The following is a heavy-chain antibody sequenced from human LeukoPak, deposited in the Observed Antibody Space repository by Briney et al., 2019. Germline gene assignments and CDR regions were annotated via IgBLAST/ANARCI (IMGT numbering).Heavy chain of an antibody. CDR2: ISTTGSTI. D-gene: IGHD4-17*01. Sequence: PGGSLRLSCAASGFTFSDYRMNWVRQAPGTGLEWLSYISTTGSTIYYTDSLKGRFTISRDNAENSLYLQMNSLRDEDTAVYYCARDGGGTDYGPNYYLFYMDVWGKGTTVTVSS. CDR1: GFTFSDYR. CDR3: ARDGGGTDYGPNYYLFYMDV. J-gene: IGHJ6*03. V-gene: IGHV3-48*02.